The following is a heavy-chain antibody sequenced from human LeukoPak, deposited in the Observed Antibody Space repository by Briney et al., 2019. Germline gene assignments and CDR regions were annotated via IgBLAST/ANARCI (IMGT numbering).Heavy chain of an antibody. CDR3: ARDEIVATTKANYYYYMDV. Sequence: GGSLRLSCAASGFTFSSYEMNWVRQAPGKGLEWVSYISSSGSTIYYADSVKGRFPILRDNAKNTVYLQMNSLRAEDTAVYYCARDEIVATTKANYYYYMDVWGKGTTVTISS. J-gene: IGHJ6*03. CDR1: GFTFSSYE. D-gene: IGHD5-12*01. V-gene: IGHV3-48*03. CDR2: ISSSGSTI.